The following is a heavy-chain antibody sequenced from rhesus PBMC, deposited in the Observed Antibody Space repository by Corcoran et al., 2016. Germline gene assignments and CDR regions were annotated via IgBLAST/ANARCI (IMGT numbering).Heavy chain of an antibody. V-gene: IGHV4S11*01. CDR1: GGSISGNY. CDR2: IYGSGSTT. Sequence: QVQLQESGPGLVKPSETLSLTCTVSGGSISGNYWNWIRQPPGKGLEWIGNIYGSGSTTNYTPSLKSRVTLSVDTSKTQLSLKLSSVTAADTAVYYCARHISSWSLYWGQGVLVTVSS. J-gene: IGHJ4*01. CDR3: ARHISSWSLY. D-gene: IGHD6-13*01.